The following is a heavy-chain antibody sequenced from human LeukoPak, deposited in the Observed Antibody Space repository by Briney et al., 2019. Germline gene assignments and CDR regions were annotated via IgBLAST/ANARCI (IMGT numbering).Heavy chain of an antibody. CDR1: GFTFSSYW. D-gene: IGHD3-22*01. CDR2: INHSGST. J-gene: IGHJ3*02. Sequence: GSLRLSCAASGFTFSSYWMSWVRQPPGKGLEWIGEINHSGSTNYNPSLKSRVTILVDTSKNQFSLKLNSVTAADTAVYYCARPGVHYYSDAFDIWGQGTMVTVSS. CDR3: ARPGVHYYSDAFDI. V-gene: IGHV4-34*01.